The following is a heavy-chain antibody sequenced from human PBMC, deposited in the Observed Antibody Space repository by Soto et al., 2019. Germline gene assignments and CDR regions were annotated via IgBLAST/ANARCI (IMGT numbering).Heavy chain of an antibody. V-gene: IGHV4-31*03. D-gene: IGHD3-22*01. Sequence: LSLTCTVSGGSISSGGYYWSWIRQHPGKGLEWIGYIYYSGSTYYNPSLKSRVTISVDTSKNQFSLKLSSVTAADTAVYYCARVGGYYPYYFDYWGQGTLVTVSS. J-gene: IGHJ4*02. CDR1: GGSISSGGYY. CDR2: IYYSGST. CDR3: ARVGGYYPYYFDY.